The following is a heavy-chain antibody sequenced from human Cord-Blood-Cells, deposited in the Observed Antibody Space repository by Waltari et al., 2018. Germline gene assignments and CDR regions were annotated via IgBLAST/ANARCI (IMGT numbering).Heavy chain of an antibody. Sequence: EVQLVQSGAEVKKPGESLKISCKGSGYSFTSYWIGWVRQMPGKGLEWMGITYPCYSDTTYSPSFQGQVTISADKSISTAYLQWSSLKASDTAMYYCARPSLVPYYWYFDLWGRGTLVTVSS. CDR1: GYSFTSYW. D-gene: IGHD2-8*01. V-gene: IGHV5-51*01. CDR3: ARPSLVPYYWYFDL. CDR2: TYPCYSDT. J-gene: IGHJ2*01.